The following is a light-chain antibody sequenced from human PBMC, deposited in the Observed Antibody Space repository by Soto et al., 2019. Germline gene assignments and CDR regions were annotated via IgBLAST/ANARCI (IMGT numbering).Light chain of an antibody. CDR2: RVI. CDR1: SSDIGRYDY. V-gene: IGLV2-14*03. Sequence: QSALTQPASVSGSPGQSITISCTGTSSDIGRYDYVSWYQQFPGKAPKLMIYRVINRPSGVSDRFSGSKSGNSASLSISGLQPEDEASYFCGSYSSSRDVFFGGGTKLTVL. J-gene: IGLJ2*01. CDR3: GSYSSSRDVF.